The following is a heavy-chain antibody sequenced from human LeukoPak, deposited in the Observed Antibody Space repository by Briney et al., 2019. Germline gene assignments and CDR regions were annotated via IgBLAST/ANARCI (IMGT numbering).Heavy chain of an antibody. V-gene: IGHV4-61*02. D-gene: IGHD2-15*01. CDR2: IYTSGST. Sequence: SETLSLTCTVSGGSISSSSYYWSWIRQPAGKGLEWIGRIYTSGSTNYNPSLKSRVTISVDTSKNQFSLKLSSVTAADTAVYYCARGIVEGYCSGGSCLYYYYYYYMDVWGKGTTVTVSS. J-gene: IGHJ6*03. CDR3: ARGIVEGYCSGGSCLYYYYYYYMDV. CDR1: GGSISSSSYY.